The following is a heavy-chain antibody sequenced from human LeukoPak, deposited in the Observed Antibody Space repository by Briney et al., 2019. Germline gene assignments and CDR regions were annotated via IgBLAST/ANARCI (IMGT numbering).Heavy chain of an antibody. D-gene: IGHD5-24*01. J-gene: IGHJ4*02. CDR3: ARYAADGHTLEY. CDR2: LYYTGDT. V-gene: IGHV4-59*11. CDR1: GVSITSHY. Sequence: PSETLSLTCTVSGVSITSHYWSWIRQSPGKGLEWIGYLYYTGDTKYSPSLKSRVTISMATSKDHFFLMLTSVTAADTAVYYCARYAADGHTLEYWGLGILVTVSS.